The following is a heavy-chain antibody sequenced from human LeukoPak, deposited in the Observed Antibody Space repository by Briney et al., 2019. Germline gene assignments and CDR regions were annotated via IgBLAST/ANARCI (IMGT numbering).Heavy chain of an antibody. CDR1: GYTFTGYY. Sequence: ASVKVSCKASGYTFTGYYMHWVRQAPGQGLEWMGWINPNSGGTNYAQKFQGRVTMTRDTSISTPYMELSRLRSDDTAVYYCARTEHILRYFDWLSRADAFDIWGQGTMVTVSS. D-gene: IGHD3-9*01. CDR3: ARTEHILRYFDWLSRADAFDI. CDR2: INPNSGGT. V-gene: IGHV1-2*02. J-gene: IGHJ3*02.